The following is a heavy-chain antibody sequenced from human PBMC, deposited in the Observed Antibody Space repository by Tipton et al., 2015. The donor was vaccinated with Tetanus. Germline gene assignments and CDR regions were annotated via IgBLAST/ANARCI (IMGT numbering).Heavy chain of an antibody. CDR1: GFTFSNYA. Sequence: SLRLSCAASGFTFSNYAMGWVRQAPGRGLEWVSGIIRSGGDTYYADSVKGRFTISRDNSKNALFLQRNSLRDEDTATYYCARDSNWSFDYRGQGTLVTVS. J-gene: IGHJ4*02. CDR2: IIRSGGDT. V-gene: IGHV3-23*01. D-gene: IGHD6-13*01. CDR3: ARDSNWSFDY.